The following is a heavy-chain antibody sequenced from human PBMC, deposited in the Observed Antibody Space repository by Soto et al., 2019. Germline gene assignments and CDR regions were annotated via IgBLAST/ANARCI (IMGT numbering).Heavy chain of an antibody. V-gene: IGHV4-59*12. Sequence: SETLSLTCTVSGGSISTYYWSWIRQHPERGLEWIGYIHHSGSTLYNPSLKSRVTISVDTSKNQFSLHLSSVTAADTAVYFCAREDDGGDTLDVWGQGTTVTVSS. J-gene: IGHJ6*02. CDR3: AREDDGGDTLDV. CDR2: IHHSGST. D-gene: IGHD2-21*02. CDR1: GGSISTYY.